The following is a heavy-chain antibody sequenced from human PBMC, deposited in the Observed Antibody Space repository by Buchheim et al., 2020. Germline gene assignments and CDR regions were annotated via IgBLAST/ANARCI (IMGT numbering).Heavy chain of an antibody. V-gene: IGHV3-21*06. Sequence: EVQLVEFGGGLVKPGGSLRLSCVASGFTFNIYNMAWVRQAPGKGLEFVSYSSQSSIDIYYADSVKGRFTISRDNARNSLYLQMNSLRAEDTAVYYCARVARGGYSAGLDVWGQGTT. D-gene: IGHD3-22*01. CDR3: ARVARGGYSAGLDV. CDR2: SSQSSIDI. CDR1: GFTFNIYN. J-gene: IGHJ6*02.